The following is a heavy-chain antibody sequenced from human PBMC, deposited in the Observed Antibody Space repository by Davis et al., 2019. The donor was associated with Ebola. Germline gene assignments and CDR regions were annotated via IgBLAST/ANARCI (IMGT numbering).Heavy chain of an antibody. V-gene: IGHV3-49*03. CDR1: AFTFGDYA. D-gene: IGHD6-13*01. Sequence: GGSLRLSCPASAFTFGDYAMSWFRQAPGKGLEWVGFIRSKAYGGTTEYAASVKGRFTISRDDSKSIAYLQMNSLKTEDTAVYYCTRLRIAADDHPDPPDYWGQGTLVTVSS. J-gene: IGHJ4*02. CDR2: IRSKAYGGTT. CDR3: TRLRIAADDHPDPPDY.